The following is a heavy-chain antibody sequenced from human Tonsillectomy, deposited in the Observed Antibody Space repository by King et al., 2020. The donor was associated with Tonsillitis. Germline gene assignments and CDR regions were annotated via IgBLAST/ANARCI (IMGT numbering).Heavy chain of an antibody. Sequence: VQLVESGGGLVKPGESLRLSCAASGFSLSDAWMNWVRQAPGKGLEWVGRIKSASAGGNNDYAAPVKGRFTISTDDSKNTLYLQMNSLKTEDTGFYYCTTIETTNSFYDNHLDVWGRGTTVTVSS. CDR3: TTIETTNSFYDNHLDV. CDR1: GFSLSDAW. D-gene: IGHD5/OR15-5a*01. J-gene: IGHJ6*02. V-gene: IGHV3-15*01. CDR2: IKSASAGGNN.